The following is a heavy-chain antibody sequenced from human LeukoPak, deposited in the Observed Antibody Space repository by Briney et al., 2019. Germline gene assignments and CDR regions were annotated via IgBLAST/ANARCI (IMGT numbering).Heavy chain of an antibody. J-gene: IGHJ6*02. CDR1: GFTFSSYW. CDR2: INSDGSST. Sequence: LPGRSLRLSCAASGFTFSSYWTHWVRQAPGKGLVWVSRINSDGSSTSYAASVKGRFTISRDNAKNTLYLQMNRLRAEDTAVYYCARDHPGPPKRLWFGELSYFSQYYYGTDVWGQGTTVTVSS. D-gene: IGHD3-10*01. V-gene: IGHV3-74*01. CDR3: ARDHPGPPKRLWFGELSYFSQYYYGTDV.